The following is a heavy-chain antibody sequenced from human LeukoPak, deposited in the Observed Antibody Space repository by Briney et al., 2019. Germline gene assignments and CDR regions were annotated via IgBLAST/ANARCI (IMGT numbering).Heavy chain of an antibody. J-gene: IGHJ6*02. Sequence: PGGSLRLSCAASGFTFGSYGMHWVRQAPGKGLEWVAVIWYDGSNKYYADSVKGRFTISRDNSKNTLYLQMNSLRAEDTAVYYCARDLHGSGSYYIRGMDVWGQGTTVTVSS. CDR2: IWYDGSNK. CDR1: GFTFGSYG. V-gene: IGHV3-33*01. D-gene: IGHD3-10*01. CDR3: ARDLHGSGSYYIRGMDV.